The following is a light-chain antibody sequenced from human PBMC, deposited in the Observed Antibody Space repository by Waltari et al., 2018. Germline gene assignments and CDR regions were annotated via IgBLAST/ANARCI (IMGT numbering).Light chain of an antibody. V-gene: IGLV4-69*01. Sequence: QLAVTQSPSASASLGASVKLTCTLSSEHSAYAIAWHQHQPEKGRRFLIKIDVGGGHTKGDGSPDRFLGFSSGAGRYLTISSLQYEDEAAYYCQTWDPDTVVFGGGTKLTV. CDR3: QTWDPDTVV. CDR2: IDVGGGH. CDR1: SEHSAYA. J-gene: IGLJ2*01.